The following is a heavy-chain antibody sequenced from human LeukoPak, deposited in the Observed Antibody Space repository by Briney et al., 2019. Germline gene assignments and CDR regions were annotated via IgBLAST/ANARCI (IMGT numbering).Heavy chain of an antibody. CDR2: INPNSGGT. CDR3: ARDGDTYGYYYYGMDV. CDR1: GYTFTGYY. D-gene: IGHD5-18*01. V-gene: IGHV1-2*02. J-gene: IGHJ6*02. Sequence: ASVKVSCKASGYTFTGYYMHWVRQAPGQGLEWMGWINPNSGGTKYAQTFKGRVTMTRDTSISTAYMELSSLRSDNTAVYYCARDGDTYGYYYYGMDVWGQGTTVTVSS.